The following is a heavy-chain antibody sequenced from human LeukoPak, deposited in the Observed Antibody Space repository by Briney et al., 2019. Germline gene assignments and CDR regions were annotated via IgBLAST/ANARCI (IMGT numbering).Heavy chain of an antibody. CDR3: ARGGTSGYSSSLHFWGGNYYFDY. CDR1: GFTFSSYT. J-gene: IGHJ4*02. V-gene: IGHV3-7*01. CDR2: IKQDGNEK. D-gene: IGHD6-13*01. Sequence: GGSLRLSCVASGFTFSSYTMNWVRQAPGTGLEWVANIKQDGNEKYYVDSVRGRFTITRDNAKNSLYLQMNSLRAEDTAVYYCARGGTSGYSSSLHFWGGNYYFDYWGQGTLVTVSS.